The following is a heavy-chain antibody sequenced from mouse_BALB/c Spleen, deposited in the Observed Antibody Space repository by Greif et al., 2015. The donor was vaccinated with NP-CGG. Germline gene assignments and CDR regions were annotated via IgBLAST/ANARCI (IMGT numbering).Heavy chain of an antibody. Sequence: QVQLQQSGAELVKPGASVKLSCKASGYTFTSYYMYWVKQRPGQGLEWTGEINPSNGGTNFNEKFKSKATLTVDKSSSTAYMQLSSLTSEDSAVYYCTRSDYYGPHFDYWGQGTTLTVSS. J-gene: IGHJ2*01. CDR1: GYTFTSYY. V-gene: IGHV1S81*02. D-gene: IGHD1-1*01. CDR3: TRSDYYGPHFDY. CDR2: INPSNGGT.